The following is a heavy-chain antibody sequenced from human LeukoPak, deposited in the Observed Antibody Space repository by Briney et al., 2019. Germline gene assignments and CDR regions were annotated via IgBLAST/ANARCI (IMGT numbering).Heavy chain of an antibody. V-gene: IGHV4-31*03. Sequence: SETLSLTCTVSGGSISRGGHYWSWIRQHPGKDLEWIGYIKYSGRTYYNPSLKSRVTISVDTSKTQFSLQLSSVTAADTAVYYCARASRLGELSLGYWGQGTPVTVSS. J-gene: IGHJ4*02. CDR2: IKYSGRT. CDR3: ARASRLGELSLGY. D-gene: IGHD3-16*02. CDR1: GGSISRGGHY.